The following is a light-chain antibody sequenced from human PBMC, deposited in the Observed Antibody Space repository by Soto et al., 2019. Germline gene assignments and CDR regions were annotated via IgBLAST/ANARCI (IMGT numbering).Light chain of an antibody. CDR1: SSDVGGYNY. V-gene: IGLV2-8*01. Sequence: QSALTQPPSASGSPGQSVTISCTGTSSDVGGYNYVSWYQQHPGKAPKLMIYEVSKRPSGVPDRFSGSKSGNTASLTVSGLQAEDEADYYCSSYAGSHHVVFGGGIKLTVL. CDR2: EVS. CDR3: SSYAGSHHVV. J-gene: IGLJ2*01.